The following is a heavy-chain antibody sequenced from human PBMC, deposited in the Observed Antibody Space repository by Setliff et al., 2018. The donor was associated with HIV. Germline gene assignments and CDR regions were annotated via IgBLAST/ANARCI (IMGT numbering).Heavy chain of an antibody. D-gene: IGHD5-12*01. CDR3: AKSSPSIGYISDH. CDR1: GASISSYY. Sequence: SETLSLTCSVSGASISSYYWSWIRQPPGKGLEWIGYISSTGNTNYNPSLKSRVTISTDTSKNQFSLNVRSVTAADTAVYFCAKSSPSIGYISDHWGQGTLVTVSS. J-gene: IGHJ4*02. V-gene: IGHV4-59*03. CDR2: ISSTGNT.